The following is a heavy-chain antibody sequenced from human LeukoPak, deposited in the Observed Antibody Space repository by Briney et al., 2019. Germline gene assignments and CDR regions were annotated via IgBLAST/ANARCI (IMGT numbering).Heavy chain of an antibody. CDR2: ISAYNGNT. Sequence: GASVKVSCKASGYTFTSYGISWVRQAPGQGLEWMGWISAYNGNTNYAQKLQGRVTMTTDTSTSTAYMELRSLRSDDTAVYYCARDSRVVRGVIPSSLIWYFDLWGRGTLVTVSS. D-gene: IGHD3-10*01. V-gene: IGHV1-18*01. CDR1: GYTFTSYG. CDR3: ARDSRVVRGVIPSSLIWYFDL. J-gene: IGHJ2*01.